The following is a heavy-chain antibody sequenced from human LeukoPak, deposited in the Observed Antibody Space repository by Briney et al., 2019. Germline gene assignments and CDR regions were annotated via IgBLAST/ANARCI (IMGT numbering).Heavy chain of an antibody. V-gene: IGHV3-33*01. CDR3: ASQASSWFGELLPPDY. Sequence: GRSLRLSCAASGFTFSSYGMHWVRQAPGKGLEWVAVIWYDGGNKYYADSVKGRFTISRDNSKNTLYLQMNSLRAEDTAVYYCASQASSWFGELLPPDYWGQGTLVTVSS. CDR2: IWYDGGNK. D-gene: IGHD3-10*01. CDR1: GFTFSSYG. J-gene: IGHJ4*02.